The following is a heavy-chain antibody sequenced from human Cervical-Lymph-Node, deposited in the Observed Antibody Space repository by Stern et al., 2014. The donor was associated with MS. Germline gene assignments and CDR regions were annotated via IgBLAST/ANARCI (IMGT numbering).Heavy chain of an antibody. D-gene: IGHD2-21*02. V-gene: IGHV1-2*04. Sequence: QVQLVQSGAEVKKPGASVKVSCKASGYTFTGYYMHWVRQAPGQGLEWMGWINPNSGGTNYAQKFQGWVTMTRDTSISTAYMELSRLRSDDTAVYYCARDAIALAYCGGDCYYGGFDYWGQGTLVTVSS. CDR2: INPNSGGT. CDR1: GYTFTGYY. CDR3: ARDAIALAYCGGDCYYGGFDY. J-gene: IGHJ4*02.